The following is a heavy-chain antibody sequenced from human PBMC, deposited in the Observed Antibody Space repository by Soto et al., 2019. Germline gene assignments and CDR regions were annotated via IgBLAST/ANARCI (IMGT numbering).Heavy chain of an antibody. Sequence: QVQLQESGPGLVKPSGTLSLTCAVSGGSISSSXXXSWVRQPPGKGLEWIGEIYHSGSTNYNPSLKSRVTXXXDXXXNQFSLKLSSVTAADTAVYYCAIRTTVTTRLGYWGQGTLVTVSS. CDR3: AIRTTVTTRLGY. D-gene: IGHD4-17*01. CDR1: GGSISSSXX. V-gene: IGHV4-4*02. J-gene: IGHJ4*02. CDR2: IYHSGST.